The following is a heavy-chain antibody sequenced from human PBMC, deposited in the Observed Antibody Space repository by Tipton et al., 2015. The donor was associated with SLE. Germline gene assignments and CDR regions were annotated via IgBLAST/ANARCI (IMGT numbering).Heavy chain of an antibody. J-gene: IGHJ4*02. CDR1: GGSISSYY. Sequence: TLSLTCTVSGGSISSYYWSWIRQPPGKGLEWLGYIYYSGSTNYNPSLKSRVTISVDTSKNQFYLKLSSVTAADTAVYYCARVGSGVDYWGQGTLVTVSS. CDR2: IYYSGST. V-gene: IGHV4-59*01. CDR3: ARVGSGVDY. D-gene: IGHD3-10*01.